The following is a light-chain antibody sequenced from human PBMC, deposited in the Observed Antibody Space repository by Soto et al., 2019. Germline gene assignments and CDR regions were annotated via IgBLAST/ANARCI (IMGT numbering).Light chain of an antibody. J-gene: IGKJ4*01. V-gene: IGKV1-39*01. CDR1: QPIGTS. CDR3: QQANTFLLT. CDR2: AAT. Sequence: DIQMTQSPSSLSAFVGDSVTVTCRASQPIGTSLHWYQQKAGKAPKVLISAATKLQSGVPSRFTGGGSGTDFTLTINSLQPEDFATYYCQQANTFLLTFGGGTRVEIK.